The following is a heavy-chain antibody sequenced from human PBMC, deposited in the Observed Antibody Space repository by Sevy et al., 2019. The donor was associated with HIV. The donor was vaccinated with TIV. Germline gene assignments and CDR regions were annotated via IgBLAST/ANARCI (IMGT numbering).Heavy chain of an antibody. CDR2: IYPGDSDT. J-gene: IGHJ3*02. D-gene: IGHD6-19*01. V-gene: IGHV5-51*01. CDR1: GYSFTSNW. Sequence: GESLKISCKGSGYSFTSNWIGWVRQMPGKGLEWKGIIYPGDSDTRYSPSFQGQVTISADKSISTAYLQWSSLKASDTAMYYCARRDSSGWYTFDIWGQGTMVTVSS. CDR3: ARRDSSGWYTFDI.